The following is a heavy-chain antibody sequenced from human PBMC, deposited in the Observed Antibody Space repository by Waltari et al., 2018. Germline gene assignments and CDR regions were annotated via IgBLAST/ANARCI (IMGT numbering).Heavy chain of an antibody. CDR3: AKDLSSGSYGY. CDR2: ISGSGGST. D-gene: IGHD1-26*01. V-gene: IGHV3-23*01. Sequence: EVQLLASGGGLVQPGGSLTLSCSPSGFPFSSSAISCVRQAPGKGLEWVSAISGSGGSTYYADSVKGRFTISRDNSKNTLYLQMNSLRAEDTAVYYCAKDLSSGSYGYWGQGTLVTVSS. J-gene: IGHJ4*02. CDR1: GFPFSSSA.